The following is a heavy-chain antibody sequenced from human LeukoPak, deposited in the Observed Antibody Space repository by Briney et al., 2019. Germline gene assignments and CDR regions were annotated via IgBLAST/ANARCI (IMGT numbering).Heavy chain of an antibody. CDR3: ARGPMITFGGVIVYYFDY. V-gene: IGHV4-59*01. Sequence: PSETLSLTCTVSGGSISSYYWSWIRQPPGKGLEWIGYIYYSGSTNYNPSHKSRVTISVDTSKNQFSLKLSSVTAADTAVYYCARGPMITFGGVIVYYFDYWGQGTLVTVSS. D-gene: IGHD3-16*02. CDR2: IYYSGST. J-gene: IGHJ4*02. CDR1: GGSISSYY.